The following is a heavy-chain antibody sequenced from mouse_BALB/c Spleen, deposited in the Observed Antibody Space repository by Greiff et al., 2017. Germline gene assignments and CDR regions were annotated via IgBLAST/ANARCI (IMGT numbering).Heavy chain of an antibody. J-gene: IGHJ2*01. CDR1: GYTFTSYV. V-gene: IGHV1-14*01. D-gene: IGHD2-14*01. CDR3: ARGPYRYDFDY. Sequence: VQLQQSGPELVKPGASVKMSCKASGYTFTSYVMHWVKQKPGQGLEWIGYINPYNDGTKYNEKFKGKATLTADKSSSTAYMQLSSLTSEDSAVYFCARGPYRYDFDYWGQGTTLTVSS. CDR2: INPYNDGT.